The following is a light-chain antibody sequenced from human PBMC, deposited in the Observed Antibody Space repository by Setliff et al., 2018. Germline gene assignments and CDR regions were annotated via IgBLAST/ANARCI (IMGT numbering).Light chain of an antibody. CDR1: QSVSSS. CDR2: GAS. Sequence: EIVMTQSPATLSVSPGERATLSCRASQSVSSSLVWYQQTPGQVPRLLFYGASTRVTGIPGRFSASGSGTEFTLTISSLQSEDFAVYYCLQYNNWPWTFGQGTKVDIK. V-gene: IGKV3-15*01. J-gene: IGKJ1*01. CDR3: LQYNNWPWT.